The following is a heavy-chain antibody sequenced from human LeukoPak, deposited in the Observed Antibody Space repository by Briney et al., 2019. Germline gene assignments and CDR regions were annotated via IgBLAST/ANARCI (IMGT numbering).Heavy chain of an antibody. J-gene: IGHJ4*02. CDR2: ISGSGGSA. Sequence: PAGGSLRLSCAASGFTFSSYAMSWVRQAPGKGLEWVSLISGSGGSAFYADSVKGRFTISRDNSKNTMYLLMNSLRAEDTAVYYCAKFGVVGATGGGYFDYWGQGTLVTVSS. V-gene: IGHV3-23*01. D-gene: IGHD1-26*01. CDR3: AKFGVVGATGGGYFDY. CDR1: GFTFSSYA.